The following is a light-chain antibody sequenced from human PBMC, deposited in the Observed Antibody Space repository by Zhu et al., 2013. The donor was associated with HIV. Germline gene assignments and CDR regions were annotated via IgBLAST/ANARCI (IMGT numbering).Light chain of an antibody. J-gene: IGKJ1*01. Sequence: EIVLTQSPGTLSLSPGERATLSCRASQSVSSSYLAWYQQKPGQAPRLLIYGASSRAAGIPDRFSGSGSGTDFTLTISSLEPEDFATYYCQQRSNWPRTFGQGTKVEIK. CDR2: GAS. V-gene: IGKV3D-20*02. CDR1: QSVSSSY. CDR3: QQRSNWPRT.